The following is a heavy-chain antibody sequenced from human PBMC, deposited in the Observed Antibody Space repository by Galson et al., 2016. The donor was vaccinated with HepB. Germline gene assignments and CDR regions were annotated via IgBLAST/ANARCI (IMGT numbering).Heavy chain of an antibody. J-gene: IGHJ2*01. CDR1: GGSFSGSY. D-gene: IGHD1-26*01. CDR2: INHSGST. V-gene: IGHV4-34*01. CDR3: ATSHVRWELRRGYFDL. Sequence: SETLSLTCAVYGGSFSGSYWSWIRQPPGKGLEWIGEINHSGSTNYNPSLKSRVTLSVDTSKNQFSLDLSSVTAADTAVYYWATSHVRWELRRGYFDLWGRGTLVTVSS.